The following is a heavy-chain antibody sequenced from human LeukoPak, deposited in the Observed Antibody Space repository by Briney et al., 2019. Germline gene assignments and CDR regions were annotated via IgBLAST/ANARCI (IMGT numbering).Heavy chain of an antibody. CDR3: ARGVSGHLDSSGWYADY. D-gene: IGHD6-19*01. V-gene: IGHV4-59*01. Sequence: SETLSLTCTVSGGSISSYYWSWVRQPPGKGLEWIGYIYYSGGTNYNPSLKRRVTISVDTSKNQFSLKLSSVTAADTAVYYCARGVSGHLDSSGWYADYWGQGTLVTVSS. CDR1: GGSISSYY. J-gene: IGHJ4*02. CDR2: IYYSGGT.